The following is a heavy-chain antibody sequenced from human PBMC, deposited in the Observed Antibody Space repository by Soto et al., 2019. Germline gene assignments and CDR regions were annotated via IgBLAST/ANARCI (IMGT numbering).Heavy chain of an antibody. CDR1: GFTFSRYW. D-gene: IGHD3-3*01. CDR2: INSDGSSI. Sequence: EVQLVWSGGDLVQPGGFLRLSCATSGFTFSRYWMHWVRQVPGKGLVWVSRINSDGSSISYSDSVKGRFTISRDNAKNTLYLQMNSLRVEDTAVYYCARLPVDTITSLDYWGQGTLVTVSS. V-gene: IGHV3-74*01. J-gene: IGHJ4*02. CDR3: ARLPVDTITSLDY.